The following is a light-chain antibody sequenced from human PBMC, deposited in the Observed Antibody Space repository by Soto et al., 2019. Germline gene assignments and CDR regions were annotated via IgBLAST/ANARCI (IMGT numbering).Light chain of an antibody. CDR3: AAWDDSLNGHVV. Sequence: QSVLTQPPSASGTPGQRVTISCSGSSSNIGSNTVTWYQQLPGTAPKLLIYNDNQRPSGVPDRFSGSKSGTSASLAISGLQSEDEAQYYCAAWDDSLNGHVVFGGGTKVTVL. V-gene: IGLV1-44*01. CDR1: SSNIGSNT. CDR2: NDN. J-gene: IGLJ2*01.